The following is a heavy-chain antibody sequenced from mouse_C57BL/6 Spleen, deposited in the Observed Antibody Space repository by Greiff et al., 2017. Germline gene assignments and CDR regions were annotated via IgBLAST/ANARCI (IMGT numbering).Heavy chain of an antibody. D-gene: IGHD2-4*01. CDR2: INPSSGYT. J-gene: IGHJ1*03. Sequence: VKLVESGAELARPGASVKMSCKASGYTFTSYTMHWVKQRPGQGLEWIGYINPSSGYTKYNQKFQDKATLTADKSTSTAYMQLSSLTSEDSAVYYCARIPFDYYWYFDVWGTGTTVTVSS. CDR3: ARIPFDYYWYFDV. V-gene: IGHV1-4*01. CDR1: GYTFTSYT.